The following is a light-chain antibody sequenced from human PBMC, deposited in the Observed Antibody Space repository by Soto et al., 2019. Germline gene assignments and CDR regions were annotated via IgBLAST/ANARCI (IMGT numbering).Light chain of an antibody. J-gene: IGKJ5*01. V-gene: IGKV3-20*01. Sequence: EIVLTQYPGTLSFSRGERATLSCTASQSISGRYLARYQQKPGQAPRVVIYGVSRRATGIPDRFSGSGSGTDFTLTISRLEPEDFAVYYCQQHGTSPITFGQGTRLEIK. CDR1: QSISGRY. CDR2: GVS. CDR3: QQHGTSPIT.